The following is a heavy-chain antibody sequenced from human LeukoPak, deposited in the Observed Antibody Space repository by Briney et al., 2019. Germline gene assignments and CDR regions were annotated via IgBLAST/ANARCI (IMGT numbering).Heavy chain of an antibody. V-gene: IGHV1-2*02. D-gene: IGHD1-26*01. Sequence: ASVKVSCKASGYTFTGYYMHWVRQAPGQGLEWMGWINPNSGGTNYAQKFQGKVTMTRDTSISTAYMELSRLGSDDTAVYYCARILVGATTGNYYYYYMDVWGKGTTVTVSS. CDR1: GYTFTGYY. CDR3: ARILVGATTGNYYYYYMDV. J-gene: IGHJ6*03. CDR2: INPNSGGT.